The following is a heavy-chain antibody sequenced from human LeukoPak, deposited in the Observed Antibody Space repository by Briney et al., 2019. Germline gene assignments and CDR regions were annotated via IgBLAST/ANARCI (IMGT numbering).Heavy chain of an antibody. D-gene: IGHD3-10*01. CDR2: MNPNSGNT. CDR1: GYTFTNYD. J-gene: IGHJ4*02. Sequence: GASVKVSCKASGYTFTNYDINWVRQATGQGLEWMGWMNPNSGNTGYAQNFQGRVTMTRDTSISTAYMELSSLTSEDTAVYYCARGTMVREVIYNWGQGTLVTVSS. CDR3: ARGTMVREVIYN. V-gene: IGHV1-8*01.